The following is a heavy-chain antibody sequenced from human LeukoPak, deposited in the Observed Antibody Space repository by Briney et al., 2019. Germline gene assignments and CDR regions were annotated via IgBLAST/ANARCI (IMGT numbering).Heavy chain of an antibody. CDR2: IIPILGIA. CDR3: ATSGYYYDSSGYYPNAFDI. CDR1: GGTFSSYA. J-gene: IGHJ3*02. D-gene: IGHD3-22*01. V-gene: IGHV1-69*04. Sequence: ASVKVSCKASGGTFSSYAISWVRQAPGQGLEWMERIIPILGIANYAQKFQGRVTITADESTSTAYMELSSLRSEDTAVYYCATSGYYYDSSGYYPNAFDIWGQGTMVTVSS.